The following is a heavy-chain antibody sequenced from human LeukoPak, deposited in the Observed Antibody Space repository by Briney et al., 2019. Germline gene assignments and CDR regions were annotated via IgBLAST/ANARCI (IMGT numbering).Heavy chain of an antibody. D-gene: IGHD3-3*01. J-gene: IGHJ4*02. Sequence: GASVKVSCKASGYTFASYGISWVRQAPGQGLEWMGWISAYNGNTNYAQKLQGRLTMTTDTSTSTAYMELKSLGSNDTAVYYCAKCVSAYWSENWGQGTLVTVS. V-gene: IGHV1-18*01. CDR2: ISAYNGNT. CDR3: AKCVSAYWSEN. CDR1: GYTFASYG.